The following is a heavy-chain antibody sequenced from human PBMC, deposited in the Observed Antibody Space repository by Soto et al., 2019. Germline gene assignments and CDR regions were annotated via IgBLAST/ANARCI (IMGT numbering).Heavy chain of an antibody. Sequence: QVQLQESGPGLLKPSETLSLTCTVSGGSISSYFYIWVRQPPGKGLEWIGSVYYTGTTDYNPSLKSRVTISVDTSKTQFSLNLTSVTAAYTAVYYCARDLAAVPRAFDYWGRGTLVTVSS. CDR2: VYYTGTT. CDR1: GGSISSYF. V-gene: IGHV4-59*01. J-gene: IGHJ4*02. D-gene: IGHD6-13*01. CDR3: ARDLAAVPRAFDY.